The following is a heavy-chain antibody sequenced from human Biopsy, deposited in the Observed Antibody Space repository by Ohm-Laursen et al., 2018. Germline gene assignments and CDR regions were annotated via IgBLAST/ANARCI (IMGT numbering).Heavy chain of an antibody. D-gene: IGHD3-22*01. CDR1: NFTFSSYA. CDR3: ARGKYKDFSTGLPRPYHYTLDF. Sequence: SLRLSCAASNFTFSSYAMSWVRQAPGKGLEWVSGISPSGGTTYYADSVKGRFTVSRDNSKNTLYLQMTSLRPEDTAVFYCARGKYKDFSTGLPRPYHYTLDFWGPGTTVTVSS. CDR2: ISPSGGTT. J-gene: IGHJ6*02. V-gene: IGHV3-23*01.